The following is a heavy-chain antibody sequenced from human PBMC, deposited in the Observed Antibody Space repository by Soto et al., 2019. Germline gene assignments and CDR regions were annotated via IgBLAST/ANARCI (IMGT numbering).Heavy chain of an antibody. J-gene: IGHJ1*01. D-gene: IGHD2-15*01. Sequence: QVLLVQSGAEVKKPGASVKVSCKASGYTFISYGFSWVRQAPGQGLEWMGWISAYNGNTNYAQKLQGRVTMTTDTSTSTAYMELRSLRSDDTAVYYCARVELSCSGGSCFPEGYFQHWDQGTLVTVSS. V-gene: IGHV1-18*01. CDR2: ISAYNGNT. CDR1: GYTFISYG. CDR3: ARVELSCSGGSCFPEGYFQH.